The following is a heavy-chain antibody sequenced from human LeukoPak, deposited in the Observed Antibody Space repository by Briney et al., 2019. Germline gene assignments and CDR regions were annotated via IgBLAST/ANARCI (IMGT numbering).Heavy chain of an antibody. CDR1: GYTFSNHG. V-gene: IGHV1-18*01. D-gene: IGHD3-16*01. Sequence: ASVKVCCKASGYTFSNHGITWVRQAPGQGLEWTGWISAFNANTHYAQNFQGRVTMTTDASTSTAYMEVRGLISDDTAVYYCARIVGSNHLYWYFDYWGQGALVTVSS. CDR3: ARIVGSNHLYWYFDY. CDR2: ISAFNANT. J-gene: IGHJ4*02.